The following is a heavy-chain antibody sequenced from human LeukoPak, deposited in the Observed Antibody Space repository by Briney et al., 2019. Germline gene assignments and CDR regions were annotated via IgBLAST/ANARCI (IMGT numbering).Heavy chain of an antibody. CDR1: GVPISTYY. V-gene: IGHV4-59*08. D-gene: IGHD6-19*01. J-gene: IGHJ4*02. Sequence: SETLSLTCSVSGVPISTYYWSWIRQPPWKGLEWIGYIYYSGSTNYNPSLKSRVTISVDTSKNQFSLKLSSVTAADTAVYYCARLSGWYEGDDYWGQGTLVTVSS. CDR3: ARLSGWYEGDDY. CDR2: IYYSGST.